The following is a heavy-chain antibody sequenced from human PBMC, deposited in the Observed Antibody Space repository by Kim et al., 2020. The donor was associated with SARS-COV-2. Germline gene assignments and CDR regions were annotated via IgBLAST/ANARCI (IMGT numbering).Heavy chain of an antibody. CDR1: GFTFSNYG. J-gene: IGHJ4*02. D-gene: IGHD2-15*01. CDR3: VKEAAFTTVVVDYYFDY. V-gene: IGHV3-30*18. Sequence: GGSLRLSCVASGFTFSNYGMHWVRQAPGKGLEWVGIVSYEGRNTYYGGSVKGRFTISRDNSKNTLFLQMNSLKTEDTALYYCVKEAAFTTVVVDYYFDYWGQGTLVTVSS. CDR2: VSYEGRNT.